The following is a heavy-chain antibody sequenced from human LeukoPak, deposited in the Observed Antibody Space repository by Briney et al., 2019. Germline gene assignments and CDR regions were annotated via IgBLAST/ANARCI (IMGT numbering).Heavy chain of an antibody. CDR1: GFTFSSYV. CDR2: ISGSGGST. D-gene: IGHD2-2*01. V-gene: IGHV3-23*01. CDR3: ARDHARQPRDFIVVVPAAISS. J-gene: IGHJ4*02. Sequence: GGSLRLSCAASGFTFSSYVMTWVRQAPGKGLEWVSAISGSGGSTYYADSVKGRFTISRDNAKNSLYLQMNSLRAEDTAVYYCARDHARQPRDFIVVVPAAISSWGQGTLVTVSS.